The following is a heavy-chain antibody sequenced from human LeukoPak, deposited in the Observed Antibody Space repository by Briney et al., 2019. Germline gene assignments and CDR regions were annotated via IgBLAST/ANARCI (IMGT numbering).Heavy chain of an antibody. CDR3: ARVSPDYYGSGSPDLDY. CDR1: GFTFSSYS. V-gene: IGHV3-21*01. D-gene: IGHD3-10*01. J-gene: IGHJ4*02. CDR2: ISSSSSYI. Sequence: GGSLRLSCAASGFTFSSYSMNWVRQAPGKGLEWVSSISSSSSYIYYADSVKGRFTISRDNAKNSLYLQMNSLRAEDTAVYYCARVSPDYYGSGSPDLDYWGQGTLVTVSS.